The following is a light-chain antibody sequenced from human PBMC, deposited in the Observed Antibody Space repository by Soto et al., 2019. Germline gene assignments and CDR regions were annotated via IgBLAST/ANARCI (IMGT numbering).Light chain of an antibody. CDR1: QSVSSN. V-gene: IGKV3-15*01. J-gene: IGKJ1*01. Sequence: EIVMTQSPATLSVSPGERATLSCRASQSVSSNLAWYQQKPGQAPRLLIYGASTRATGIPARFSGSAYGTEFTLTISSLQSEDFAVYYCQQYNNWPQTFGQGTKVEIK. CDR2: GAS. CDR3: QQYNNWPQT.